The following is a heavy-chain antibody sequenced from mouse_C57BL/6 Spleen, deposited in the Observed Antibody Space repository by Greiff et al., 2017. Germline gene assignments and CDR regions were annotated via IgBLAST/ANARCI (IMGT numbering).Heavy chain of an antibody. V-gene: IGHV3-6*01. CDR3: AREGSGYVGGFAY. D-gene: IGHD3-2*02. J-gene: IGHJ3*01. CDR1: GYSITSGYY. CDR2: ISYDGSN. Sequence: EVKLEESGPGLVKPSQSLSLTCSVTGYSITSGYYWNWIRQFPGNKLEWMGYISYDGSNNYNPSLKNRISITRDTSKNQFFLKLNSVTTEDTATYYCAREGSGYVGGFAYWGQGTLVTVSA.